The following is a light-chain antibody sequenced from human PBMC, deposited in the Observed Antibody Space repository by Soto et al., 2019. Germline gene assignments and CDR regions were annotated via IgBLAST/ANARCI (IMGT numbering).Light chain of an antibody. CDR1: QSVSSS. CDR3: TQRSTWPWT. Sequence: VLTQSPATLSLSPGARATLSCRAGQSVSSSLAWYQQKPGQAPRLLIYDASNRATCIPAKFSCSGSGTDFTLTISSLEPEDFAVYYCTQRSTWPWTSGQGTKVEIK. J-gene: IGKJ1*01. V-gene: IGKV3-11*01. CDR2: DAS.